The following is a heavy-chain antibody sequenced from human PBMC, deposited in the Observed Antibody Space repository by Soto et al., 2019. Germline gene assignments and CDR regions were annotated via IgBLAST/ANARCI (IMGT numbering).Heavy chain of an antibody. D-gene: IGHD2-2*01. Sequence: EVRLLESGGDLVQPGGSLRLSCAASGFTLTSYVMSWVRQAPGKGLEWVSGMSGSGVSTYYADSVKGRFTISRDISRNRVYLQMNSLRADDTAVYYCAKDSMPGNCYSSYGIDVWGQGTTVIVSS. CDR1: GFTLTSYV. CDR2: MSGSGVST. V-gene: IGHV3-23*01. CDR3: AKDSMPGNCYSSYGIDV. J-gene: IGHJ6*02.